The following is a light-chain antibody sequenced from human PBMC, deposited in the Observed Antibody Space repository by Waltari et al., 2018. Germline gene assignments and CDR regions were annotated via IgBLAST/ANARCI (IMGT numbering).Light chain of an antibody. CDR1: GSTLGDGYG. J-gene: IGLJ2*01. CDR3: QSYDTSLSVV. V-gene: IGLV1-40*01. Sequence: QSVLTQPPSVSGAPGQRVTISCTGGGSTLGDGYGVHWYRQLPGKAPELLIYGVNNRPSGVPDRFFGSLSGTSASLTITGLQAEDEADYYCQSYDTSLSVVFGGGTKLTV. CDR2: GVN.